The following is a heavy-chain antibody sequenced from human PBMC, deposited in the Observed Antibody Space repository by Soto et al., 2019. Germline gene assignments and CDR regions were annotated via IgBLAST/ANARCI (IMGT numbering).Heavy chain of an antibody. CDR3: ASATSITIFGVASYYFDY. CDR2: IYHSGST. V-gene: IGHV4-4*02. Sequence: SENLTITSAFSGGSISSSNWWNWFRQPPVKGLEWIGEIYHSGSTNYNPSLKSRVTISVDKSKNQFSLKLSSVTAADTAAYYCASATSITIFGVASYYFDYWGQGTLVTVSS. J-gene: IGHJ4*02. D-gene: IGHD3-3*01. CDR1: GGSISSSNW.